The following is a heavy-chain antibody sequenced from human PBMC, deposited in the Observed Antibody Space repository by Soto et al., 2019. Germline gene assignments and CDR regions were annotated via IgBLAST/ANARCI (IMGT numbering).Heavy chain of an antibody. Sequence: GGSLRLSCAASGFTFSSYSMNWVRQAPGKGLEWVSVISGSGGSTYYADSVKGRFTISRDNSKNTLHLQMNSLRAEDTAVYYCAKGRTTVTYYFDYWVQGTLVTVSS. V-gene: IGHV3-23*01. CDR1: GFTFSSYS. D-gene: IGHD4-17*01. CDR2: ISGSGGST. CDR3: AKGRTTVTYYFDY. J-gene: IGHJ4*02.